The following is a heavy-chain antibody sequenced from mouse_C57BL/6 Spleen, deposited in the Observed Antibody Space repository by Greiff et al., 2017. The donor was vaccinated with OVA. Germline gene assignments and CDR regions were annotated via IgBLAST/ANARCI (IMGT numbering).Heavy chain of an antibody. V-gene: IGHV1-53*01. D-gene: IGHD1-1*01. CDR1: GYTFTSYW. CDR3: AREGITTVVVDY. Sequence: QVQLQQPGTELVKPGASVKLSCKASGYTFTSYWMHWVKQRPGQGLEWIGNINPSNGGTNYNEKFKSKATLTVVKSSSTAYMQLSSLTSEDSAVYYCAREGITTVVVDYWGQGTTLTVSS. J-gene: IGHJ2*01. CDR2: INPSNGGT.